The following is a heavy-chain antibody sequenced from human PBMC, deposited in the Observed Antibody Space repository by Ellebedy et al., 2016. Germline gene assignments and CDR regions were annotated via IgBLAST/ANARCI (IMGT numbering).Heavy chain of an antibody. J-gene: IGHJ4*02. CDR1: GVTFSSIA. V-gene: IGHV3-23*01. D-gene: IGHD3-10*01. CDR2: VSGNGFST. CDR3: TKNGFGSGSYFYFDS. Sequence: GESLKISXAASGVTFSSIAVSWVRQAPGKGLEWVSFVSGNGFSTYYADSVKGRFTISRDNSKNTVFLQMTSLRAEDTARYYCTKNGFGSGSYFYFDSWGQGTLVTVA.